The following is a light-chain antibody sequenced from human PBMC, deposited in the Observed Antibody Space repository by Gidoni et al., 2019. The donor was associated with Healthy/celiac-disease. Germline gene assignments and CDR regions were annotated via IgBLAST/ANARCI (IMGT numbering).Light chain of an antibody. CDR1: SSDVGGYNY. J-gene: IGLJ1*01. Sequence: QSALTQPASVSGSPGQSITISCTGTSSDVGGYNYVSWYQQHPGKAPKLMIYDVSNRPSGVSNRFSGSKSGNTASLTISGRQAEDEADYYCSSYTSSSPWVFGTGTKVTVL. V-gene: IGLV2-14*01. CDR3: SSYTSSSPWV. CDR2: DVS.